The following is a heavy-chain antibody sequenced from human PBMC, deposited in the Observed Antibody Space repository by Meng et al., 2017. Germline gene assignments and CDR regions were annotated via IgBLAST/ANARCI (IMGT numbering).Heavy chain of an antibody. V-gene: IGHV3-7*01. J-gene: IGHJ4*02. CDR2: IKQDGSEK. D-gene: IGHD3-16*02. CDR3: ASQKNTYYDYVWGSYRTFGFDY. Sequence: GGSLRLSCAASGFTFSSYWMSWVRQAPGKGLEWVANIKQDGSEKYYVDSVKGRFTISRDNAKNSLYLQMNSLIAEDTAVYYCASQKNTYYDYVWGSYRTFGFDYWGQGTLVTVSS. CDR1: GFTFSSYW.